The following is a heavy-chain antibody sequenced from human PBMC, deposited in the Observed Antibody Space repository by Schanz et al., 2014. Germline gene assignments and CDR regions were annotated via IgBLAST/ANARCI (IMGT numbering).Heavy chain of an antibody. V-gene: IGHV3-48*01. CDR2: ISGSSSTK. CDR1: GITFSGYS. Sequence: EVQLVESGGGLAQPGGSLRLSCAASGITFSGYSMNWVRQAPGKGLEWVSYISGSSSTKYYADSVKGRFTISRDNSKNTLYLQMNSLRSEDTAVYYCAKDVDFWSGYYLDYWGQGTLVTVSS. CDR3: AKDVDFWSGYYLDY. D-gene: IGHD3-3*01. J-gene: IGHJ4*02.